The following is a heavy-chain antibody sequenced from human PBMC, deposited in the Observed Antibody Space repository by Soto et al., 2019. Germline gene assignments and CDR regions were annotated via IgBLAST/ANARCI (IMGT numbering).Heavy chain of an antibody. J-gene: IGHJ3*01. D-gene: IGHD3-3*01. CDR1: GFILSNVW. V-gene: IGHV3-15*01. Sequence: PGGSLRLYCAVSGFILSNVWMTWVSPAPGKGLEWVGRGKSGSVGGATDLVAFVNGRFTFSRDYSKDTLYLLIWSMNTEDTAVYYCTTIDYGVLSCSGDAFEVWGQGTLVTVSS. CDR2: GKSGSVGGAT. CDR3: TTIDYGVLSCSGDAFEV.